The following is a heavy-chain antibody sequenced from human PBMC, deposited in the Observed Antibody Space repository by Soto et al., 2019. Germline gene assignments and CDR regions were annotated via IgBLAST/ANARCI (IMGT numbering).Heavy chain of an antibody. CDR2: INPSGGST. Sequence: QVQLVQSGAEVKKPGASVKVSCKASGYTFTSYYMHWVRQAPGQGLEWMGIINPSGGSTSYAQKFQGRVTMSRDTSTSTVYMELRSLRSEDTAVYYGARQAIEYSSSYYYMVVWGKGTTVTVSS. V-gene: IGHV1-46*03. D-gene: IGHD6-6*01. CDR3: ARQAIEYSSSYYYMVV. CDR1: GYTFTSYY. J-gene: IGHJ6*03.